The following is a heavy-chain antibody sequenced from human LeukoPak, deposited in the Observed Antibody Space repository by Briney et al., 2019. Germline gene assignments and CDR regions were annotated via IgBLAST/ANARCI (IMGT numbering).Heavy chain of an antibody. CDR1: GYTFTSYD. CDR3: ARGRIAAAGTEGYYYYYGMDV. Sequence: ASVKVSCKASGYTFTSYDINWVRQATGQGLEWMGWMNPNSGNTGYAQKFQGRVTMTRNTSISTAYMELSSLRSEDTAVYYCARGRIAAAGTEGYYYYYGMDVWGQGTTVTVSS. V-gene: IGHV1-8*01. D-gene: IGHD6-13*01. J-gene: IGHJ6*02. CDR2: MNPNSGNT.